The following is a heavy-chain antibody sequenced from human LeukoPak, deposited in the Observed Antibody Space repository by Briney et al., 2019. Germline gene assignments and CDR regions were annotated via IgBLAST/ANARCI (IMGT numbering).Heavy chain of an antibody. J-gene: IGHJ4*02. D-gene: IGHD3-3*01. V-gene: IGHV4-4*07. CDR3: ARGSVLRHFNY. CDR2: VYPSWSA. CDR1: GGSISSYY. Sequence: SETLSLTCTVSGGSISSYYWSWIRQPAWNGLEWIGGVYPSWSAHYNPSLKIRVTMSVDTSKNQFYLKLSSVTAADTAVYYCARGSVLRHFNYWGQGTLFTVSS.